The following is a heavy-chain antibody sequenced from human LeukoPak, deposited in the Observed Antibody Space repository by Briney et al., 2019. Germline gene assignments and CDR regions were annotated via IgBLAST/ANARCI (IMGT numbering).Heavy chain of an antibody. CDR1: GFTFSSNW. Sequence: GGSLRLSCAASGFTFSSNWMHWIRQAPGKGLVWVSRINIDGSSPTYADSVKGLFTISRDNAKNTLPLQMTSLRAEDTAVYYCVRGPMPGEYYFDYWGQGTLVTVSS. V-gene: IGHV3-74*01. CDR2: INIDGSSP. D-gene: IGHD3-16*01. CDR3: VRGPMPGEYYFDY. J-gene: IGHJ4*02.